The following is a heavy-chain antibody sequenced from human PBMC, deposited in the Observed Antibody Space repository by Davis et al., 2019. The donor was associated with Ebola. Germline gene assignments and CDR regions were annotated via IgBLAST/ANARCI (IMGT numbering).Heavy chain of an antibody. Sequence: GESLKISCAASGFTLTNYGMHWVRQAPGKGLEWVGNINEDGSDKYYVDSVKGRFTISRDNIKTSLSLQMTGLRAEDSAVYYCARWSSGRTSSASYYYIDVWGKGTTVTVSS. CDR2: INEDGSDK. CDR3: ARWSSGRTSSASYYYIDV. CDR1: GFTLTNYG. J-gene: IGHJ6*03. D-gene: IGHD6-6*01. V-gene: IGHV3-7*01.